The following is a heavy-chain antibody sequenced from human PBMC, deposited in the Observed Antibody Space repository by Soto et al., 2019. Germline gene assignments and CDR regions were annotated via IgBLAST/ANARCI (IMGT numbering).Heavy chain of an antibody. J-gene: IGHJ6*02. CDR1: GGSMSPYY. Sequence: PSETLSLTCTVSGGSMSPYYWSWIRQAPGKGLEWIANIYYRGNTNYNPSLESRVTISVDTSKNQFSLKLNSMTAADTAMYYCARHRARYSNLGGMDVWGQGTTVTVSS. CDR3: ARHRARYSNLGGMDV. CDR2: IYYRGNT. V-gene: IGHV4-59*08. D-gene: IGHD4-4*01.